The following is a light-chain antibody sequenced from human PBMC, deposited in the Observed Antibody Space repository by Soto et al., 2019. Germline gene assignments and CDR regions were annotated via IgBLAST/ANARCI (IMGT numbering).Light chain of an antibody. CDR3: QQYDSVPNT. Sequence: DIQMTQSPSSLSAGVGDRITISCQASHDIRKFLNWYQQKPGKAPRLLIYDVSHLETGVPSRFSGSGSGTVFSFTISSLQPEDIATYYCQQYDSVPNTFGQGTKLEI. CDR2: DVS. CDR1: HDIRKF. J-gene: IGKJ2*01. V-gene: IGKV1-33*01.